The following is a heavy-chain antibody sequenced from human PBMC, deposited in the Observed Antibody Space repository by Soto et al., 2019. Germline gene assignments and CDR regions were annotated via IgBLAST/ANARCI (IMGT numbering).Heavy chain of an antibody. V-gene: IGHV2-5*02. CDR2: IYWDDDK. CDR3: AHIRTTTDILTGYYPDWFGP. CDR1: GFSLSTNGMG. D-gene: IGHD3-9*01. J-gene: IGHJ5*02. Sequence: QITLKESGPTLVKPTQTLTLTCTFSGFSLSTNGMGVGWIRQPPGEALEWLALIYWDDDKRYSPSLKSRITNTKDTYKNQVVLTMTNIDPVDTATYYWAHIRTTTDILTGYYPDWFGPWGQGTLVTVSS.